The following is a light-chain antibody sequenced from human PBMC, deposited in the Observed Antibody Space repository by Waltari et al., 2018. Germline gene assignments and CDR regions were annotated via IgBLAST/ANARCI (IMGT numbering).Light chain of an antibody. CDR1: SSDVGSYNL. CDR2: EVS. Sequence: QSALTQPASVSGSPGQSITIPCTGTSSDVGSYNLASWYQQHPGKAPKLMRYEVSKRPSGVSNRFSGSKSGNTASLTISGLQAEDEADYYCCSYAGSSTLVFGGGTKLTVL. J-gene: IGLJ2*01. V-gene: IGLV2-23*02. CDR3: CSYAGSSTLV.